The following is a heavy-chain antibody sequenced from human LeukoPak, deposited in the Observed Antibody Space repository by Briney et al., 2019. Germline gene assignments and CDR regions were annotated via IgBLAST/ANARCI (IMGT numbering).Heavy chain of an antibody. CDR3: ARVTQGGWYFDY. CDR1: GFTFSSYA. Sequence: GGSLRLSCAASGFTFSSYAMHWVRQAPGKGLEWVAVISYDGSNKYYADSVKGRFTIPRDNSKNTLYLPMNSLRAEDTAVYYCARVTQGGWYFDYWGQGTLVTVSS. V-gene: IGHV3-30-3*01. J-gene: IGHJ4*02. D-gene: IGHD2-15*01. CDR2: ISYDGSNK.